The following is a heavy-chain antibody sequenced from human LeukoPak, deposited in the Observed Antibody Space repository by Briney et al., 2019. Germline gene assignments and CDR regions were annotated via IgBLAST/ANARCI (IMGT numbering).Heavy chain of an antibody. D-gene: IGHD3-10*01. V-gene: IGHV3-23*01. CDR2: ISGSGGTT. CDR3: AKEDYYGSGSLYYYYYYMDV. J-gene: IGHJ6*03. CDR1: GFTFSTYT. Sequence: PGGSLRLSCAASGFTFSTYTMNWVRQAPGKGLEWVSGISGSGGTTYYADSVKGRFTISRDNSKNMLYLQMNSLRAEDTAVYYCAKEDYYGSGSLYYYYYYMDVWGKGTTVTISS.